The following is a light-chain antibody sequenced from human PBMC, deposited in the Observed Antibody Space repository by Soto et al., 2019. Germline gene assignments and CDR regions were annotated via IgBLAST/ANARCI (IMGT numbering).Light chain of an antibody. CDR3: QQYGSSIT. CDR1: QNVGSRY. V-gene: IGKV3-20*01. Sequence: EILLTQSPDTLSFSPGERSTLSCRASQNVGSRYLAWYQQKPGQAPRLLIYGTSSRATGIPDRFSGSGSGTDFTLTISRLETEDFAVFYCQQYGSSITFGQGTRLEIK. CDR2: GTS. J-gene: IGKJ5*01.